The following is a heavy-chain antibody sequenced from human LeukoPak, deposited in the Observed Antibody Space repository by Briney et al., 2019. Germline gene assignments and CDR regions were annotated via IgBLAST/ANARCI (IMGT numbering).Heavy chain of an antibody. V-gene: IGHV4-34*01. CDR3: ARVGYYYYYMDV. Sequence: PSETLSLTCAVYGGSFSGYYWSWIRQPPGKGLEWIGEINHSGSTNYNPSLKSRVTISVDTSKNQFSLKLSSVTAADTAVYYCARVGYYYYYMDVWGKGTTVTVSS. J-gene: IGHJ6*03. CDR2: INHSGST. CDR1: GGSFSGYY.